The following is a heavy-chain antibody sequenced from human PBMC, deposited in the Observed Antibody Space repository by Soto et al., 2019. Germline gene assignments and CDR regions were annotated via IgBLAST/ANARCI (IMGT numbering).Heavy chain of an antibody. CDR3: ARDPWAADY. CDR2: IYSGGST. Sequence: PGGSLRLSCAASGFTVSTKYMSWVRQAPGKGLEWVSVIYSGGSTFYADSVRGRFTISRGNSKNTVNLQMNSLRAEDTAVYYCARDPWAADYWGQGTLVTVSS. V-gene: IGHV3-66*01. J-gene: IGHJ4*02. D-gene: IGHD3-16*01. CDR1: GFTVSTKY.